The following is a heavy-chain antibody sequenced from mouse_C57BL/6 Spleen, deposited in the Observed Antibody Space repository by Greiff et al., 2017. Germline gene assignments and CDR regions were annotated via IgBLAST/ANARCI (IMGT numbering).Heavy chain of an antibody. CDR2: ISSGGDYI. J-gene: IGHJ4*01. CDR3: TKEEKRGEDDYEAYYYAMDY. Sequence: EVQRVESGEGLVKPGGSLKLSCAASGFTFSSYAMSWVRQTPEKRLEWVAYISSGGDYIYYADTVKGRFNISRDNARNTLYLQMSSLKSEDTAMYYCTKEEKRGEDDYEAYYYAMDYWGQGTSVTVSS. D-gene: IGHD2-4*01. CDR1: GFTFSSYA. V-gene: IGHV5-9-1*02.